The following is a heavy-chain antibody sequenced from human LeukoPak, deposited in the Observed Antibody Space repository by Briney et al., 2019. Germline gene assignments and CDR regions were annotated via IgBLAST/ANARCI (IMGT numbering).Heavy chain of an antibody. CDR1: GYSISSGYY. CDR3: ARDKSGWS. CDR2: IYHSGST. D-gene: IGHD6-19*01. J-gene: IGHJ4*02. Sequence: KPSETLSLTCAVSGYSISSGYYWGWIRPPPGKGLEWIGSIYHSGSTYYNPSLKSRVTISVDTSKNQFSLKLSSVTAADTAVYYCARDKSGWSWGQGTLVTVSS. V-gene: IGHV4-38-2*02.